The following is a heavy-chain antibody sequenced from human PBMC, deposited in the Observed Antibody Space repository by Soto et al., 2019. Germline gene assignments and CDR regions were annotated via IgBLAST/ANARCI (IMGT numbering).Heavy chain of an antibody. D-gene: IGHD2-15*01. V-gene: IGHV1-69*01. CDR3: ETDYCSGGSCYYGMDV. Sequence: QVQLVHSGAEVKKPGSSVKVSCKASGGTFSSYAISWVRQAPGQGLEWMGGIIPIFGTANYAQKFQGRVTITADEYTSTGCMKLSSLRYDDTAVYYCETDYCSGGSCYYGMDVWGQGTTVTVSS. CDR2: IIPIFGTA. J-gene: IGHJ6*02. CDR1: GGTFSSYA.